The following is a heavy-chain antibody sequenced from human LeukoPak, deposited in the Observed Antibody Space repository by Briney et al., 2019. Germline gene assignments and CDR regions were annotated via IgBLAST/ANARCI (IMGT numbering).Heavy chain of an antibody. Sequence: PSETLSLTCTVSGASMTSNYWTWLRQPPGKGLEWIAYINHSGDTNYNPSLNSRVTISVDTSKNQFSLRLTSVTAADTAVYYCAAGSGYDAVDYWGQGTLVTVSS. V-gene: IGHV4-59*01. CDR1: GASMTSNY. D-gene: IGHD5-12*01. CDR2: INHSGDT. CDR3: AAGSGYDAVDY. J-gene: IGHJ4*02.